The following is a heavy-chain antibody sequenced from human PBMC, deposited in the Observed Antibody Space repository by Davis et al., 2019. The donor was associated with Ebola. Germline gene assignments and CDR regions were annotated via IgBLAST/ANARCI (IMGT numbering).Heavy chain of an antibody. V-gene: IGHV5-51*01. CDR3: ARGYWHFDL. Sequence: GESLKISCTGSGYSFSNYWVGWVRQMPGKGLEWMGIIYPGDSATRYSPSFQGQVTISADKSISTAYLQWNSLEASDTALYYCARGYWHFDLWGRGTLVTVSS. CDR2: IYPGDSAT. J-gene: IGHJ2*01. CDR1: GYSFSNYW.